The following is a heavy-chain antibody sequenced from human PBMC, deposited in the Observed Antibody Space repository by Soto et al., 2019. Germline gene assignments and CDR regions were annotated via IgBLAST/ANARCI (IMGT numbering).Heavy chain of an antibody. V-gene: IGHV1-18*01. D-gene: IGHD3-16*01. J-gene: IGHJ6*01. Sequence: QVQLVQSGAEVKKPGASVKVSCKASCYTFTSYGISWVRQAPEQGLEWMGWISAYNGNTNDAQKLQGRVTMTTAKSTITAYMELRSLRSDDTSVYYCARDRGGYGIDVWRQGTAVTVSS. CDR3: ARDRGGYGIDV. CDR2: ISAYNGNT. CDR1: CYTFTSYG.